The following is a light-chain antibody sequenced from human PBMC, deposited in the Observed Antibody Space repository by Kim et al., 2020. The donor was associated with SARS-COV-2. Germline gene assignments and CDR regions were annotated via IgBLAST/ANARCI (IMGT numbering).Light chain of an antibody. V-gene: IGKV3-20*01. Sequence: SPGERATLSCRASQSVTSGYLAWYQQKPGKAPRLLIYGASSRATGVPDRFSGSGSGTDFILTISRLEPEDLAVYYCQQYNVSPWTFGQGTKVEIK. CDR2: GAS. CDR1: QSVTSGY. J-gene: IGKJ1*01. CDR3: QQYNVSPWT.